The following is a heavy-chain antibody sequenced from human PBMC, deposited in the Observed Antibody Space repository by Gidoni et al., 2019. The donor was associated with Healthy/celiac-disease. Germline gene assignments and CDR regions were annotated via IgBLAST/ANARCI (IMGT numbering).Heavy chain of an antibody. V-gene: IGHV3-30*01. J-gene: IGHJ4*02. CDR2: ISYDGSNK. CDR1: GFTFSSYA. CDR3: ARDDSR. D-gene: IGHD3-22*01. Sequence: QVQLVESGGGVVQPGRSLRLSCAASGFTFSSYAMHWVRQAPGKGLEWVAVISYDGSNKYYADSVKGRFTISRDNSKNTLYLQMNSLRAEDTAVYYCARDDSRWGQGTLVTVSS.